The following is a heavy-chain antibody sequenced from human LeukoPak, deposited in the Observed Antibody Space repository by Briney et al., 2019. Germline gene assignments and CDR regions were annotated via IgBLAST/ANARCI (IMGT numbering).Heavy chain of an antibody. D-gene: IGHD3-22*01. CDR1: GGSFSGYY. V-gene: IGHV4-34*01. CDR2: INHSGST. Sequence: PSETLSLTCAVYGGSFSGYYWSWIRQPPGKGLGWIGEINHSGSTNYNPSLKSRVTISVDTSKNQFSLKLSSVTAADTAVYYCARDVYYYDSSGYHLFDYWGQGTLVTVSS. CDR3: ARDVYYYDSSGYHLFDY. J-gene: IGHJ4*02.